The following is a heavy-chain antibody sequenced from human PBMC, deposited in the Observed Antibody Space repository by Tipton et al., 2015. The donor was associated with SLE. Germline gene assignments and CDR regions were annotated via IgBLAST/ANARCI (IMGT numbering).Heavy chain of an antibody. V-gene: IGHV3-7*01. D-gene: IGHD2-21*02. J-gene: IGHJ3*01. CDR3: ATAPLCGGDCYDAFDL. Sequence: SLRLSCIVSGFTFSNNWMAWVRQAPGKGLEWVAHIREDGSEKFHVDSVRGRFAISRDNAKNSLYLQMNSLRDEDTAVYYCATAPLCGGDCYDAFDLWGQGTMVTVSS. CDR1: GFTFSNNW. CDR2: IREDGSEK.